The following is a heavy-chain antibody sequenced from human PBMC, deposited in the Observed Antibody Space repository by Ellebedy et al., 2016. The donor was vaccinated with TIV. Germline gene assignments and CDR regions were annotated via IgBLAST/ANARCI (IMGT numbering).Heavy chain of an antibody. Sequence: GESLKISXAASGFTFSSYAMHWVRQAPGKGLEWVAVISYDGSNKYYADSVKGRFTISRDNSKNTLYLQMNSLRAEDTAVYYCARDLREWELNYFDYWGQGTLVTVSS. V-gene: IGHV3-30-3*01. D-gene: IGHD1-26*01. CDR1: GFTFSSYA. CDR2: ISYDGSNK. CDR3: ARDLREWELNYFDY. J-gene: IGHJ4*02.